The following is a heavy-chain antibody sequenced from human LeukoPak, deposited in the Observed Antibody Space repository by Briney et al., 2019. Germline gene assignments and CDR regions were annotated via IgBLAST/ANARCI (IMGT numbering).Heavy chain of an antibody. J-gene: IGHJ5*02. CDR2: IYYSGST. V-gene: IGHV4-31*03. CDR3: ARDYYGSGSYSVWFDP. D-gene: IGHD3-10*01. Sequence: SQTLSLTCTVSGGSISSGGYYWSWIRQHPGKGLEWIGYIYYSGSTYYNPSLKSRVTISVDTSKNQFSLKLSSVTAADTAMYYCARDYYGSGSYSVWFDPWGQGTLVTVSS. CDR1: GGSISSGGYY.